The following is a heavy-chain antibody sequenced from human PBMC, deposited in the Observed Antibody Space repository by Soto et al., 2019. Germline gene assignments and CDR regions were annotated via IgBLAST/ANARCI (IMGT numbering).Heavy chain of an antibody. CDR3: ARDRASSGAFDY. CDR1: GGSISSYY. CDR2: IYYSGST. Sequence: QVQLQESGPGLVKPSETLSLTCTVSGGSISSYYWSWIRQPPGKGLEWIGYIYYSGSTNYNPSLKSLVTISVDTSKNQFSLKLSSVTAADTAVYYCARDRASSGAFDYWGQGTLVTVSS. V-gene: IGHV4-59*01. J-gene: IGHJ4*02. D-gene: IGHD3-22*01.